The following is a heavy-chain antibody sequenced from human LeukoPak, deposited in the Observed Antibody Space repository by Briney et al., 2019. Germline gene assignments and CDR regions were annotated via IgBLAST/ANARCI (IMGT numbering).Heavy chain of an antibody. J-gene: IGHJ4*02. V-gene: IGHV4-34*01. Sequence: PSETLSLTCAVYGGSFSGYYWSWIRQPPGKGLEWIGEINHSGSTNYNPSLKSRVTISVDTSKNQFSLRLSSVTAADTAVYYGARGRPYYYDSSGYYPHYYLDYWGQGTLVTVSS. CDR2: INHSGST. CDR1: GGSFSGYY. CDR3: ARGRPYYYDSSGYYPHYYLDY. D-gene: IGHD3-22*01.